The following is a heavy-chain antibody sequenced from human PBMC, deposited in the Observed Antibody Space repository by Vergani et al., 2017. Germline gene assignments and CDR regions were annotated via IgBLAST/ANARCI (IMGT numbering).Heavy chain of an antibody. CDR1: GFTFSSYA. J-gene: IGHJ4*02. V-gene: IGHV3-23*01. Sequence: EVQLLESGGGLVQPGGSLRLSCAASGFTFSSYAMSWVRQAPGKGLEWVSAISGSGGSTYYADSVKGRFTISRDNSKNTLYLQMNSLRAEDTAVYYCAKDDGARVKRWEDWGQRTLVTVSS. CDR3: AKDDGARVKRWED. D-gene: IGHD1-26*01. CDR2: ISGSGGST.